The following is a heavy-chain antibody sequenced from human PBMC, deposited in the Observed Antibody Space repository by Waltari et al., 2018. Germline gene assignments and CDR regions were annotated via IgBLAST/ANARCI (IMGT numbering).Heavy chain of an antibody. CDR3: ARGDPSVYYTSHMDV. D-gene: IGHD3-3*01. V-gene: IGHV1-2*02. CDR2: INPNNGGT. CDR1: GYTFTDNY. J-gene: IGHJ6*03. Sequence: QVQLGQSGAEVKKPGASVTVSCKASGYTFTDNYMHWVRQAPGQGLEWMGWINPNNGGTNYAQKVQGRFTMTRDTSISTAFMDLSRLKADDTAVYFCARGDPSVYYTSHMDVWGKGTTVTVSS.